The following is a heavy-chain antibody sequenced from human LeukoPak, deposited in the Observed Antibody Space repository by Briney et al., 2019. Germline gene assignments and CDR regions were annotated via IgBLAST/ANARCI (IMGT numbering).Heavy chain of an antibody. J-gene: IGHJ4*02. CDR3: ARETYSGTQRGFDY. V-gene: IGHV4-30-4*01. Sequence: SQTLSLTCTVSGGSIRSGEFYWSWIRQPPGKGLEWIGYIYYSGSTNYKPSLKSRVTISKDTSKNQFSLKLSSVTAADTAVYCARETYSGTQRGFDYWGQGTLVTVSS. CDR2: IYYSGST. D-gene: IGHD1-26*01. CDR1: GGSIRSGEFY.